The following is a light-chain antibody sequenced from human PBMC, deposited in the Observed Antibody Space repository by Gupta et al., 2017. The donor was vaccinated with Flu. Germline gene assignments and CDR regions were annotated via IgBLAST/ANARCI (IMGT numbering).Light chain of an antibody. CDR1: SSNIGSNY. V-gene: IGLV1-47*01. CDR2: RNN. J-gene: IGLJ3*02. CDR3: AAWDDSLSALV. Sequence: SVLTQPPSASGPPGQRVTSSCSGSSSNIGSNYVSWYQQPPGTAPKLLIYRNNQRPSGVPDRFSGSKSGTSASLAISGLRAEDEADYYCAAWDDSLSALVFGGGTKLTVL.